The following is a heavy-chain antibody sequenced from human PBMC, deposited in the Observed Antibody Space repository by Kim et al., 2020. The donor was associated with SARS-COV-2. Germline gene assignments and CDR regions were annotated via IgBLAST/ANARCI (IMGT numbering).Heavy chain of an antibody. CDR2: ISSGGSTI. CDR3: ARVGGVIERDFDY. V-gene: IGHV3-48*03. D-gene: IGHD3-10*01. CDR1: GFTFSSYA. J-gene: IGHJ4*02. Sequence: GGSLRLSCAASGFTFSSYAMNWVRQAPGKGLEWVAYISSGGSTIYYADSVKGRFTISRDNAKNSLYLQMNSLRAEDTAVYYCARVGGVIERDFDYWGQGTLVTVSS.